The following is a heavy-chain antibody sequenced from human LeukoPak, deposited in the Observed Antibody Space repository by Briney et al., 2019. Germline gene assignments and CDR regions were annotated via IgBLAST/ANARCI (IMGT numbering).Heavy chain of an antibody. CDR1: GYTFTSYY. D-gene: IGHD3-3*01. CDR2: INPSGGST. Sequence: ASVKVSCKASGYTFTSYYMHWVRLAPGQGLEWMGIINPSGGSTSYTQRFQGRVTMTRDTSTSTVYMELSSLRSEDTAVYYCAREGFPPKISDFWSGLGPYYYGMDVWGQGTTVTVSS. CDR3: AREGFPPKISDFWSGLGPYYYGMDV. V-gene: IGHV1-46*01. J-gene: IGHJ6*02.